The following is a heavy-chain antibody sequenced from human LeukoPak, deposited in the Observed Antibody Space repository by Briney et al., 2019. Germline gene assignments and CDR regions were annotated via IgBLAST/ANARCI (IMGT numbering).Heavy chain of an antibody. D-gene: IGHD3-10*01. V-gene: IGHV3-23*01. CDR2: IGGSGAST. CDR1: GITFSSYA. CDR3: AKGPRTVRFGDRHKGIFDY. Sequence: PGGSLRLSCAASGITFSSYAMSWVRQVPGKGLEWVSGIGGSGASTYYADSVKGRFTISRDNSKNTLYLQMNSLRAEDTAVYYCAKGPRTVRFGDRHKGIFDYWGQGTLVTVSS. J-gene: IGHJ4*02.